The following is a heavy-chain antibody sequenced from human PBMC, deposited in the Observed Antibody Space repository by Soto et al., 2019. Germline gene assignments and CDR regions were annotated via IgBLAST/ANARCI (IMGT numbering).Heavy chain of an antibody. CDR2: ISSSSSYI. V-gene: IGHV3-21*01. J-gene: IGHJ6*02. CDR1: GFTFSSYS. Sequence: KPGGSLRLSCAASGFTFSSYSMNWVRQAPGKGLEWVSSISSSSSYIYYADSVKGRFTISRDNAKNSLYLQMNSLRAEDTAVYYCARESPGLRFLEWLPGGMDVWGQGTTVTVSS. D-gene: IGHD3-3*01. CDR3: ARESPGLRFLEWLPGGMDV.